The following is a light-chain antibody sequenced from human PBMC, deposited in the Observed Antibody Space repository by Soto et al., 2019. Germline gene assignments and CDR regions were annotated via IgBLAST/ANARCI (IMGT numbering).Light chain of an antibody. J-gene: IGKJ1*01. V-gene: IGKV3-15*01. Sequence: EIVMTQSPATLSVSPGERATLSCMASQSVSSNLAWYQQKPGQAPRLLIYGASTRATGIPARFSGSGSGTEFTLTISSLQSEDFAVYYCQQYNNWPPWTFGQGTKGDIK. CDR2: GAS. CDR3: QQYNNWPPWT. CDR1: QSVSSN.